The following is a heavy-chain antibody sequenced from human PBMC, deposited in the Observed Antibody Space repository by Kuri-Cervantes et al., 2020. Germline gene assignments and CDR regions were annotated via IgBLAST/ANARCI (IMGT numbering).Heavy chain of an antibody. CDR1: GGSFSGYY. V-gene: IGHV4-34*01. J-gene: IGHJ4*02. D-gene: IGHD6-13*01. CDR2: INHSGST. CDR3: ASFGAAAAVDY. Sequence: SQTLSLTCAVYGGSFSGYYWRWIRQPPGKGLEWIEEINHSGSTNYNPSPKGRVNMTVDTSNNQFSLRLTSVTAADTAVYYCASFGAAAAVDYCGQGTLVTVSS.